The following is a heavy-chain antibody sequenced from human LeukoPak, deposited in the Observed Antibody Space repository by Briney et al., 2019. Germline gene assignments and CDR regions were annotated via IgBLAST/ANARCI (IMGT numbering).Heavy chain of an antibody. Sequence: ASVKVSCKASGYTFTSYYMHWVRQAPGQGLEWMGIINPSGGSTSYAQKFQGRVTMTRDTSTSTVYMELSRLRSDDTAVYYCARVVSHDAFDIWGQGTMVTVSS. CDR3: ARVVSHDAFDI. CDR2: INPSGGST. D-gene: IGHD2-2*01. V-gene: IGHV1-46*01. CDR1: GYTFTSYY. J-gene: IGHJ3*02.